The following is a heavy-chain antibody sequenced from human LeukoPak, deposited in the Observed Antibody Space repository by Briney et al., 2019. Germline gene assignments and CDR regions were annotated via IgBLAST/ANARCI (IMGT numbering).Heavy chain of an antibody. Sequence: KPSETLSFTCAGYGVSFSGYYWSWLRQAPGKGLEGIGEINHSGSTNYNPSLKSRVTISVDTSKNQFSLKLSSVTAADTAVYYCARGRLWFGEPSVWGQGTMVTVSS. J-gene: IGHJ3*01. CDR2: INHSGST. CDR1: GVSFSGYY. V-gene: IGHV4-34*01. D-gene: IGHD3-10*01. CDR3: ARGRLWFGEPSV.